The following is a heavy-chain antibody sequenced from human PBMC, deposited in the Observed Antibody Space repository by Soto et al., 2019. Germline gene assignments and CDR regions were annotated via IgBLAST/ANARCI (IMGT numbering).Heavy chain of an antibody. CDR2: ISRSGSNI. V-gene: IGHV3-11*04. J-gene: IGHJ1*01. CDR3: AGIVRLPRFQH. D-gene: IGHD3-16*02. CDR1: GFTFSDYY. Sequence: QVQLVESGGGLVKPGGSLRLSCADSGFTFSDYYMSWIRQAPGKGLEGVSYISRSGSNIHYADSVKGRFTISRDNAKNPLYLQMNSLRAEDTAVYHYAGIVRLPRFQHWGQGTLVTVSS.